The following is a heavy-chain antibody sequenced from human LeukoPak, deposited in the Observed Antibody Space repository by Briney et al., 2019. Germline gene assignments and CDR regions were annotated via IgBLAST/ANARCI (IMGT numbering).Heavy chain of an antibody. CDR1: GFTFSSYA. Sequence: GGSLRLSCAASGFTFSSYAMHWVRQAPGKGQEWVAVISYDGSNKYYADSVEGRFTISRDNSKNTLYLQMNSLRAEDTAVYYCARDFYSTTMIVVVNPGYWGQGTLVTVSS. J-gene: IGHJ4*02. V-gene: IGHV3-30-3*01. D-gene: IGHD3-22*01. CDR2: ISYDGSNK. CDR3: ARDFYSTTMIVVVNPGY.